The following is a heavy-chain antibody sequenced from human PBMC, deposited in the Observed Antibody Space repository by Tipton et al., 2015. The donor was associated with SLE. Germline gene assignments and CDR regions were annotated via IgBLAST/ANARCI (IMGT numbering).Heavy chain of an antibody. CDR3: AKASHSSIAAVFDY. Sequence: SLRLSCAACGFTFSSYWMHWVRQAPGKGLVWVSRINTDGTNTNYADSVKGRFTISRDNAKNSLYLQMNSLRDEDMALYYCAKASHSSIAAVFDYWGQGTLVTVSS. V-gene: IGHV3-74*01. CDR2: INTDGTNT. J-gene: IGHJ4*02. D-gene: IGHD6-6*01. CDR1: GFTFSSYW.